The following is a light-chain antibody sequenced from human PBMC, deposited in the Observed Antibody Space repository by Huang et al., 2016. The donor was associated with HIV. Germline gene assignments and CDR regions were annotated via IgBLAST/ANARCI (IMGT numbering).Light chain of an antibody. J-gene: IGKJ4*01. CDR1: QNINTH. CDR3: QQRVNGLT. V-gene: IGKV3-11*01. CDR2: DAS. Sequence: EIVLTQSPATLSFFPGQRVSLSYRASQNINTHLAWYQQRPGQPPRLLIYDASSRVPGVAARFSGSGSGTDFTLTISSLESEDFATYYCQQRVNGLTFGGGTKV.